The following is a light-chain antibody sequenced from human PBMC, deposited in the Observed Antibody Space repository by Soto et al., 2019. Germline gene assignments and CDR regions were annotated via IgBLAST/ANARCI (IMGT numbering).Light chain of an antibody. CDR2: GAS. CDR1: QTVSSY. CDR3: QQYGSSPQT. V-gene: IGKV3-20*01. Sequence: ELVLTQSPGAVSVSPGERATVSCRASQTVSSYLAWYQQKPGEAPRLLIYGASSRATGIPDRFSGSGSGTDFTLTISRLEPEDFAVYYCQQYGSSPQTFGQGTKVDIK. J-gene: IGKJ1*01.